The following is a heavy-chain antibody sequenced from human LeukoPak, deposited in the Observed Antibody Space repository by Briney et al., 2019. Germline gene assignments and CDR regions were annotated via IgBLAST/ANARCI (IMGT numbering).Heavy chain of an antibody. CDR3: ASPYYDFWSGNWTNWFDP. J-gene: IGHJ5*02. CDR2: INHSGST. CDR1: GGSFSGYY. V-gene: IGHV4-34*01. Sequence: PSETLSLTCAVYGGSFSGYYWSWIRQPPGKGLEWIGEINHSGSTNYNPSLKSRVTISVDTSKNQFSLKLSSVTAADTAVYYCASPYYDFWSGNWTNWFDPWGQGTLVTVSS. D-gene: IGHD3-3*01.